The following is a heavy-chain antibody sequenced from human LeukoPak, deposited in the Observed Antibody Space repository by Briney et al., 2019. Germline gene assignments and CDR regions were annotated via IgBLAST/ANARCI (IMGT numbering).Heavy chain of an antibody. D-gene: IGHD3-22*01. CDR1: GYTFTSYD. CDR2: MNPNSGNT. V-gene: IGHV1-8*01. CDR3: ARGHYYDSSGSYAFDI. Sequence: GASVKVSCKASGYTFTSYDINWVRQAPGQGLEWMGWMNPNSGNTDYAQKFQGRVTMTRNTSISTAYMELSSLRSEDTAVYYCARGHYYDSSGSYAFDIWGQGTMVTVSS. J-gene: IGHJ3*02.